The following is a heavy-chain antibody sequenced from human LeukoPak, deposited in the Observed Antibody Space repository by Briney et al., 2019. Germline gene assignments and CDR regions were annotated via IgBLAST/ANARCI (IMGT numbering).Heavy chain of an antibody. D-gene: IGHD3-16*02. V-gene: IGHV4-59*01. CDR1: GGSISSYY. J-gene: IGHJ4*02. CDR2: LSYSGST. CDR3: ARGQESYRYELDY. Sequence: PSETLSLTCTVSGGSISSYYWSWIRQPPGKGLEWIGYLSYSGSTYYNPSLKSRVTKSLDTSKNQFSLKLRSVTAADTAVYYCARGQESYRYELDYWGQGTLVTVSS.